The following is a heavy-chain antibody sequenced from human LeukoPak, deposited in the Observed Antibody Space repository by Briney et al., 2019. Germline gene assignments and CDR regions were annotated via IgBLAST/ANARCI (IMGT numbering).Heavy chain of an antibody. D-gene: IGHD3-9*01. CDR3: ASRGILTGYPDYGMDV. Sequence: ASVKVSCKASGYTFTGYYMHWVRQAPGQGLEWMGWINPNSGGTNYAQKFQGRDTMTRDTSISTAYMELSRLRSDDTAVYYCASRGILTGYPDYGMDVWGQGTTVTVSS. CDR1: GYTFTGYY. CDR2: INPNSGGT. V-gene: IGHV1-2*02. J-gene: IGHJ6*02.